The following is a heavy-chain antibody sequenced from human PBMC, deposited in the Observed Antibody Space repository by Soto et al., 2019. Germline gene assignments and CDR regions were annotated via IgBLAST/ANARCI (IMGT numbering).Heavy chain of an antibody. Sequence: GASVKVSCKASGYSFTGNSIHWVRQAPGQRLVWMGWISAYNGNTNYAQKLQGRVPITTDTSTSKAYMELRSLRSDYTVVYYCASAEDYGDYAFDDYWGQGTLVTVSS. CDR3: ASAEDYGDYAFDDY. CDR2: ISAYNGNT. CDR1: GYSFTGNS. V-gene: IGHV1-18*04. J-gene: IGHJ4*02. D-gene: IGHD4-17*01.